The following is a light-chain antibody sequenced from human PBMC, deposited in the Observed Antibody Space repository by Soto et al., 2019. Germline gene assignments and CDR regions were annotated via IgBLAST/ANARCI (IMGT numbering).Light chain of an antibody. CDR1: QSISTY. CDR2: AAS. J-gene: IGKJ1*01. V-gene: IGKV1-39*01. Sequence: IQMTQSPSSLSASVGDRVTITCRASQSISTYLNWYQQKAGLAPKLLIYAASSLQSGVPSRFSGSGSGTDFTLTISRLEPEDFAVYYCQHYGYPQWTFGQGTKVEIK. CDR3: QHYGYPQWT.